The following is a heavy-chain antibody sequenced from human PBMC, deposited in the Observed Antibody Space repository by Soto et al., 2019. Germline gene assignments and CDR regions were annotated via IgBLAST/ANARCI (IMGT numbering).Heavy chain of an antibody. Sequence: EVPLVESGGGLVKPGGSLRLSCAASGFTFSNAWMNWVRQAPGKGLEWVGRIKSKTDGGTTDYAAPVKGRFTISRDDSKNTLYLQMNSLKTEDTAVYYCTTDLGCSGGSCYSPTSDFDYWGQGTLVTVSS. J-gene: IGHJ4*02. D-gene: IGHD2-15*01. CDR3: TTDLGCSGGSCYSPTSDFDY. CDR2: IKSKTDGGTT. CDR1: GFTFSNAW. V-gene: IGHV3-15*07.